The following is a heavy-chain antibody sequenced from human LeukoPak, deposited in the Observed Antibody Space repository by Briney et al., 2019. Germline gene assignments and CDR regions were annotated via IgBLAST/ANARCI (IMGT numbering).Heavy chain of an antibody. V-gene: IGHV3-9*01. Sequence: GRSLRLSCAASGFTFDDYAMHWVRQAPGKGLEWVSGISWNSGSIGYADSVKGRFTISRDNSKNTLYLQMNSLRAEDTAVYYCARGASVDTAMVNSLDYWGQGTLVTVSS. CDR2: ISWNSGSI. J-gene: IGHJ4*02. CDR3: ARGASVDTAMVNSLDY. D-gene: IGHD5-18*01. CDR1: GFTFDDYA.